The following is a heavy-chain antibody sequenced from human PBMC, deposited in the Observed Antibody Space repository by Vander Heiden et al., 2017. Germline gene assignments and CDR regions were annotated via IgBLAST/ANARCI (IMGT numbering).Heavy chain of an antibody. CDR2: ISSSSSTI. D-gene: IGHD3-3*01. Sequence: EVQLVESGGGLVQPGGSLRLPCAASGFTFSSYSMNWVRQAPGKGLEWVSYISSSSSTIYYADSVKGRFTISRDNAKNSLYLQMNSLRDEDTAVYYCARDRSHLGWFLFDYWGQGTLVTVSS. J-gene: IGHJ4*02. CDR3: ARDRSHLGWFLFDY. CDR1: GFTFSSYS. V-gene: IGHV3-48*02.